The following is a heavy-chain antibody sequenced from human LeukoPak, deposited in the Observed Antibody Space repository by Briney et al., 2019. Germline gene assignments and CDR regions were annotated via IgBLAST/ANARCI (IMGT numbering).Heavy chain of an antibody. CDR1: GGSISSYY. V-gene: IGHV4-59*01. CDR3: ARDPGGGRDIVVYNWFDP. CDR2: IYYSGST. D-gene: IGHD2-15*01. J-gene: IGHJ5*02. Sequence: PSETLSLTCTVSGGSISSYYWSWIRQPPGKGLEWIGYIYYSGSTNYNPSLKSRVTISVDTSKNQFSLKLSSVTAADTAVYYCARDPGGGRDIVVYNWFDPWGQGTLVTVSS.